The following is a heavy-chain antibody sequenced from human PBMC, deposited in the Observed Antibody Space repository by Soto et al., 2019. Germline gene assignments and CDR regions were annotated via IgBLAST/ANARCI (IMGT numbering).Heavy chain of an antibody. CDR1: GFSFSDYV. CDR3: AREAGGQSGNFIFDS. CDR2: MWYHGRDK. V-gene: IGHV3-33*01. J-gene: IGHJ4*02. Sequence: QVRLVESGGGVVQPGRSLRLSCAASGFSFSDYVMHWVRQSPGEGLEWVAVMWYHGRDKFYAESVKGRFTITRDNSKNTLYLQMNSLRAEDTAVYYCAREAGGQSGNFIFDSWGQGALVTVSS. D-gene: IGHD1-26*01.